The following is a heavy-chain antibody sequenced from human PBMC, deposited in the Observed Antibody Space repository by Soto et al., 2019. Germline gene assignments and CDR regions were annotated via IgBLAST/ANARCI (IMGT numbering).Heavy chain of an antibody. V-gene: IGHV2-26*04. CDR1: GFSLSNAGLG. Sequence: QVTVKESGPVLVKPTETLTLTCTVSGFSLSNAGLGVSWIRQPPGKALEWLAHIFSNDEKSYSTSLKSRLTLSKDTSKSQVVLTMTNMDPVDTATYYCASTYITSWYWFDPWGQGTLVTVSS. CDR3: ASTYITSWYWFDP. J-gene: IGHJ5*02. D-gene: IGHD6-13*01. CDR2: IFSNDEK.